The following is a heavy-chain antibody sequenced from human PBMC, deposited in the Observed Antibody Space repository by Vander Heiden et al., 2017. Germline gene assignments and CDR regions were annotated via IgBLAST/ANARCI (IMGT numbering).Heavy chain of an antibody. CDR2: IYHTGST. Sequence: QVQLHESGPGLVKPSGTLSLTCVVSGDSLSSSNWWSWVRQPPGRGLEWVGDIYHTGSTAYNSSLKSRVTISIDKPKNEFSLHLNSVTAADTAVYYCARLYHDSLTASSWGQGVLVTVSS. V-gene: IGHV4-4*02. D-gene: IGHD3-9*01. CDR3: ARLYHDSLTASS. J-gene: IGHJ4*02. CDR1: GDSLSSSNW.